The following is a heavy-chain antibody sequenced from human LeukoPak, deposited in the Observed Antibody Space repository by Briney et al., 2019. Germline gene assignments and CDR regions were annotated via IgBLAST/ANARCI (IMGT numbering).Heavy chain of an antibody. CDR1: GGSINSRSYS. J-gene: IGHJ3*02. D-gene: IGHD3-22*01. CDR2: ITYSGST. Sequence: SETLSLTCTVSGGSINSRSYSWGWIRQPPGKGLEWIGSITYSGSTNYNPSLKSRVTISVDMSKNTLSLRLTSVTAADTAEYYCARDLGYYDTSGYYYVHDAFDIWGQGTMVTVSS. V-gene: IGHV4-39*07. CDR3: ARDLGYYDTSGYYYVHDAFDI.